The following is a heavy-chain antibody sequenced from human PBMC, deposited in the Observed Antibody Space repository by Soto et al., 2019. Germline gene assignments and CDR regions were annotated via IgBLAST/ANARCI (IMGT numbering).Heavy chain of an antibody. J-gene: IGHJ4*02. D-gene: IGHD5-12*01. Sequence: VTISCKASGDRVSRYWSGWVHQIPGKGLEWMGIIYPGDSDTKYSPSLQGQVTISADKSISTAYLQWSSLKASDTAMYYCARVEMATIEYYFDYWGQGTLVTVS. CDR2: IYPGDSDT. V-gene: IGHV5-51*07. CDR3: ARVEMATIEYYFDY. CDR1: GDRVSRYW.